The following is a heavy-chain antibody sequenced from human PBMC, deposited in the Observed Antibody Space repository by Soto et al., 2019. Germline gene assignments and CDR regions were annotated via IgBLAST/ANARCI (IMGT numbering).Heavy chain of an antibody. CDR1: GFSLSTSGVC. Sequence: SGPTLGNPTQTLTLTCTFSGFSLSTSGVCVGWIRQPPGKALELLALIYWDDDKRYSPSLKSRLTITKDTSKNKVVLTMTNMDPVDTATYDCAHSKAAAVGMDVWGQGTTVTVSS. CDR3: AHSKAAAVGMDV. V-gene: IGHV2-5*02. CDR2: IYWDDDK. D-gene: IGHD6-13*01. J-gene: IGHJ6*01.